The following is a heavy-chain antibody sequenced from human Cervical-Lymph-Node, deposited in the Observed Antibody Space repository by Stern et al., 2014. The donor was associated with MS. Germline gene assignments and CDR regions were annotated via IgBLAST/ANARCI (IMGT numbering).Heavy chain of an antibody. CDR1: GFTFSSYG. D-gene: IGHD5-18*01. V-gene: IGHV3-30*18. CDR3: AKELGDTAMFDY. CDR2: ISYDGSNK. Sequence: VQLVESGGGVVQPGRSLRLSCAASGFTFSSYGMHWVRQAPGKGLEWVAVISYDGSNKYYADSVKGRFTISRDNSKNTLYLQMNSLRAEDTAVYYCAKELGDTAMFDYWGQGTLVTVSS. J-gene: IGHJ4*02.